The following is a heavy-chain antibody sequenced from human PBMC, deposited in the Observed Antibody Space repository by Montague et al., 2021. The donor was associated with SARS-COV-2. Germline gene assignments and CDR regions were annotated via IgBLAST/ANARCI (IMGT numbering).Heavy chain of an antibody. V-gene: IGHV3-30*04. CDR3: ASDLSIYDSSAYYFQLDY. CDR1: GFTFSDYA. D-gene: IGHD3-22*01. CDR2: ISYDGSNK. Sequence: SLRLSCAASGFTFSDYAMHWARQAPGKGLEWVAVISYDGSNKYYXDSVKGRFTISRDNSKNTLYLQMNSLRAEDTAVYYCASDLSIYDSSAYYFQLDYWGQGTLVTVSS. J-gene: IGHJ4*02.